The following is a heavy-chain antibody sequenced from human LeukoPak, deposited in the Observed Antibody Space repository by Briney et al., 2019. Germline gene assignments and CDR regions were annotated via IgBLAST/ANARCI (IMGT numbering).Heavy chain of an antibody. J-gene: IGHJ5*02. CDR3: ARDSRILWFGESSLGNWFDP. Sequence: GGSLRLSCAASGFTFSSYAMHWVRQAPGKGLEGVAVISYDGSNKYYADSVKGRFTISRDNSKNTLYLQMNSLRAEDTAVYYCARDSRILWFGESSLGNWFDPWGQGTLVTVSS. CDR2: ISYDGSNK. V-gene: IGHV3-30*04. CDR1: GFTFSSYA. D-gene: IGHD3-10*01.